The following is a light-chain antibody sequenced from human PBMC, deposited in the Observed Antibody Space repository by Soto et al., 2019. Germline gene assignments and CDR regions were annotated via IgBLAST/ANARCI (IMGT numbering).Light chain of an antibody. V-gene: IGKV3-11*01. Sequence: ENVVTQSPPTPAFSPRERATPSCPARQSVVTYLAWYQQKPGQAPRLLIYDASNRAAGIPARFSGSGSGTDFTLTISSIEPEDFAVYYCQQRFIWPPITFGQGTRLEIK. J-gene: IGKJ5*01. CDR3: QQRFIWPPIT. CDR1: QSVVTY. CDR2: DAS.